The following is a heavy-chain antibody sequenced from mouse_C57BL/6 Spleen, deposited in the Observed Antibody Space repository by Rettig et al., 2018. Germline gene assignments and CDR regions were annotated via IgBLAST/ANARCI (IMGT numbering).Heavy chain of an antibody. V-gene: IGHV2-2*01. CDR2: T. CDR3: ARSRYGSSHWYFDV. Sequence: TDYNAAFISRLSISKDNSKSQVFFKMNSLQADDTAIYYCARSRYGSSHWYFDVWGTGTTVTVSS. J-gene: IGHJ1*03. D-gene: IGHD1-1*01.